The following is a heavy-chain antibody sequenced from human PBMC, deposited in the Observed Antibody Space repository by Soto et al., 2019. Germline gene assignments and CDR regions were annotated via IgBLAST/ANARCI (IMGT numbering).Heavy chain of an antibody. CDR1: ELPFVNTT. D-gene: IGHD2-2*01. Sequence: EVQLVESGEAWSSPEGPLGPPFAASELPFVNTTMTGSGRAQGKGREGVAGIKNKANSYTTEYAASVKGRFTISRDDSRNSLYLQMISLRTEDTAVYYCTRVKLCISAGCYRVLDVWGKGTTVTVSS. CDR2: IKNKANSYTT. CDR3: TRVKLCISAGCYRVLDV. V-gene: IGHV3-72*01. J-gene: IGHJ6*04.